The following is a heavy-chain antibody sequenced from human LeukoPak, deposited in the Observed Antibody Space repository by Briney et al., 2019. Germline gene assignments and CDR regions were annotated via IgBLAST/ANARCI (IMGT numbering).Heavy chain of an antibody. V-gene: IGHV1-46*01. D-gene: IGHD4-17*01. CDR2: INPSGGST. CDR3: ARVRLTTVTNWYFDL. J-gene: IGHJ2*01. Sequence: ASVKVSCKASGYTFTSYYMHWVRQAPGQGLEWMGIINPSGGSTSYAQKFQGRVTMTRDTSTSTVYMELSSLRAEDTAVYYCARVRLTTVTNWYFDLWGRGTLVTVSS. CDR1: GYTFTSYY.